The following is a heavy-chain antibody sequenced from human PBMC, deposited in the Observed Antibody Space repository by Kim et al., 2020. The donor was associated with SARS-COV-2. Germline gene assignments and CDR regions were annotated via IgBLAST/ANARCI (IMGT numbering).Heavy chain of an antibody. CDR3: ARKVEKLPETGRYGMDV. V-gene: IGHV1-3*01. D-gene: IGHD2-15*01. Sequence: KFQGRFTMTKDTSASTVYMELRSLRHEDTAVYYCARKVEKLPETGRYGMDVWGQGTMVTVSS. J-gene: IGHJ6*02.